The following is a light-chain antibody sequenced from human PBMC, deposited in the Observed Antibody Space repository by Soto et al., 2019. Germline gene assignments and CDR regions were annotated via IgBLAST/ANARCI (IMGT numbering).Light chain of an antibody. V-gene: IGLV8-61*01. CDR2: STN. Sequence: QTVVTQEPSCSVSPGGTVTLTCGLSSGSVSTSYYPSWYQQTPGQAPRTLIYSTNTCSSGVPDRFSGAIRGNKAALTSTVAPADEESDYYFCLYMGRGVSVFGGGTQLTVL. CDR3: CLYMGRGVSV. CDR1: SGSVSTSYY. J-gene: IGLJ2*01.